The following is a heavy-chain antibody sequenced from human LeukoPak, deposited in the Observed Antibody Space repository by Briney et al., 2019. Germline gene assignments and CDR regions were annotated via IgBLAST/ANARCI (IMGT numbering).Heavy chain of an antibody. V-gene: IGHV3-33*06. CDR2: IWYDGSNK. CDR1: GFTFSSYG. D-gene: IGHD2-15*01. CDR3: AKDGYCSGGSCYLYMDV. J-gene: IGHJ6*03. Sequence: GGSLRLSCAASGFTFSSYGMHWVRQAPGKGLEWVAVIWYDGSNKYYADSVKGRFTISRDNYKNTLYLQMNSLRAEDTAVYYCAKDGYCSGGSCYLYMDVWGKGTTVTVSS.